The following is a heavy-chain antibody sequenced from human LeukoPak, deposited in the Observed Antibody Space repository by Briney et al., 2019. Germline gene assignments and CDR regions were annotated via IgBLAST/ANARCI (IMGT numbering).Heavy chain of an antibody. D-gene: IGHD6-19*01. CDR3: ARGSRIAVAGPFDY. V-gene: IGHV1-18*01. CDR1: GCTFTSYG. CDR2: ISAYNGNT. Sequence: ASVKVSCKASGCTFTSYGISWVRQAPGQGLEWMGWISAYNGNTNYAQKLQGRVTMTTDTSTSTAYMELRSLRSDDTAVYYCARGSRIAVAGPFDYWGQGTLVTVSS. J-gene: IGHJ4*02.